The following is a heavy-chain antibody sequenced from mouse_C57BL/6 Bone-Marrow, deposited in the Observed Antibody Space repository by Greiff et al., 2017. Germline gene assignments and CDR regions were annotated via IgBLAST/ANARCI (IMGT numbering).Heavy chain of an antibody. J-gene: IGHJ4*01. CDR1: GFTFSSYG. CDR3: ARRGITTVVAPYYYAIDE. CDR2: ISSGGSYT. Sequence: EVKVVESGGDLVKPGGSLKLSCAATGFTFSSYGMSWVRQTPDKRLEWVATISSGGSYTYYPDSVKGRFTISRDNAKKTLYLQMSSLKSEDAAMYYCARRGITTVVAPYYYAIDEWGQGSS. D-gene: IGHD1-1*01. V-gene: IGHV5-6*02.